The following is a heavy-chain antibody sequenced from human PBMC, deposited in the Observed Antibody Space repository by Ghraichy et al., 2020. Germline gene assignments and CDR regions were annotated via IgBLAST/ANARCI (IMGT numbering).Heavy chain of an antibody. Sequence: SETLSLTCTVSGVSMSSYCWSWIRQSPGKGLEWIGYICDRGSTNYNPSLKSRVTISEDPSKDQFSLNLNSVTAADTAVYYCAGDKVDRAGSNGMDVWGQGTIVTVSS. D-gene: IGHD3-22*01. CDR3: AGDKVDRAGSNGMDV. CDR1: GVSMSSYC. V-gene: IGHV4-59*01. CDR2: ICDRGST. J-gene: IGHJ6*02.